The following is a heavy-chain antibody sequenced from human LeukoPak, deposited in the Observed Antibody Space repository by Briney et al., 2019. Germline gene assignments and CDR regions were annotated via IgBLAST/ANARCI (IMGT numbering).Heavy chain of an antibody. D-gene: IGHD1-26*01. Sequence: GALRLSCAASGFTFSGYWMSWVRQAPGKGLEWVSVIYSGGSTYYADSVKGRFTISRDNSKNTLYLQMNSLRAEDTAVYYCARTLSGSYDPWGQGTLVTVSS. CDR2: IYSGGST. V-gene: IGHV3-53*01. CDR1: GFTFSGYW. J-gene: IGHJ5*02. CDR3: ARTLSGSYDP.